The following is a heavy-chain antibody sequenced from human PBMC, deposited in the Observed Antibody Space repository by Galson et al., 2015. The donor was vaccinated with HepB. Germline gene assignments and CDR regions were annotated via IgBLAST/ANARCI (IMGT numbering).Heavy chain of an antibody. D-gene: IGHD3-10*01. V-gene: IGHV3-21*01. CDR2: ISSGSSYI. Sequence: SLRLTCAASGFTFTNYNMNWVRQAPGKGLQWVSSISSGSSYIYYADSVKGRFTISRDNAKNSLYLQMNSLRAEDTAVYYCAREENYGSGVYGYYYYHGMDVWGQGTTVTVSS. J-gene: IGHJ6*02. CDR3: AREENYGSGVYGYYYYHGMDV. CDR1: GFTFTNYN.